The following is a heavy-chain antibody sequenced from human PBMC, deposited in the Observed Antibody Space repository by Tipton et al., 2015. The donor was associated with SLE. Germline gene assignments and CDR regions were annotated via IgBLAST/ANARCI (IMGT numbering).Heavy chain of an antibody. D-gene: IGHD6-13*01. J-gene: IGHJ5*02. Sequence: GSLRLSCAASGFTFSSYAMSWVRQAPGKGLEWVSAISGSGGSTYYADSVKGRFTISRDNSKNKLYLQMNSLRAEDTAVYYCAKLPPDPIAAAGNWFDPWGQGPLVTVSS. CDR1: GFTFSSYA. V-gene: IGHV3-23*01. CDR2: ISGSGGST. CDR3: AKLPPDPIAAAGNWFDP.